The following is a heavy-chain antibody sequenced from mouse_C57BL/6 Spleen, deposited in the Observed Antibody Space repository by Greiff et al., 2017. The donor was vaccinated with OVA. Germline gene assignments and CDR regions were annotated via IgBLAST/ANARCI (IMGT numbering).Heavy chain of an antibody. CDR2: INPNNGGT. V-gene: IGHV1-22*01. CDR1: GYTFTDYN. D-gene: IGHD2-2*01. Sequence: EVQLQQSGPELVKPGASVKMSCKASGYTFTDYNMHWVKQSHGKSLEWIGYINPNNGGTSYNQKFKGKATLTVNKSSSPAYMELRSLTSEDSAVYYCARGEDGHDEAWFAYWGQGTLVTVSA. J-gene: IGHJ3*01. CDR3: ARGEDGHDEAWFAY.